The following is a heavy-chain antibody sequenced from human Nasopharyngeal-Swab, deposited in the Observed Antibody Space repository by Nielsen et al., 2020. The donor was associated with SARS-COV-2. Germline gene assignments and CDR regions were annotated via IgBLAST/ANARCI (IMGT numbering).Heavy chain of an antibody. V-gene: IGHV1-69*13. Sequence: SVKVSCKASGGTFSSYAISWVRQAPGQGLEWMGGIIPIFGTANYAQKFQGRVTITADESTSTAYMELSSLRSEDTAVYYCARAGSSYYDILTGVYYFDYWGQGTLVTVSS. D-gene: IGHD3-9*01. CDR1: GGTFSSYA. J-gene: IGHJ4*02. CDR2: IIPIFGTA. CDR3: ARAGSSYYDILTGVYYFDY.